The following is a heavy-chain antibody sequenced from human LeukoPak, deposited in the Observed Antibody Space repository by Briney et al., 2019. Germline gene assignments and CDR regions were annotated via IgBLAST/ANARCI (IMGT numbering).Heavy chain of an antibody. CDR2: IKQDGSEK. V-gene: IGHV3-7*01. CDR3: ASSSDTYGSGSYYNGLGDV. CDR1: GFTFSSYW. Sequence: PGGSLRLSCAASGFTFSSYWMSWVRQAPGKGLEWVANIKQDGSEKYYMDSVKGRFTISRDNAKNSLYLQMNSLRAEDTAVYYCASSSDTYGSGSYYNGLGDVWGKGTTVTISS. J-gene: IGHJ6*04. D-gene: IGHD3-10*01.